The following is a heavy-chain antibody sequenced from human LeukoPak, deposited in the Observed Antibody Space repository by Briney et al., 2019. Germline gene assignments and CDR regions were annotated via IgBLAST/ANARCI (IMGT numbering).Heavy chain of an antibody. V-gene: IGHV3-21*01. D-gene: IGHD6-19*01. J-gene: IGHJ4*02. Sequence: GGSLRLSCAASGFTFTSYCMSCVRQAPGKGLEWVSCITTTSSSVYYTDSLRGRFTISRDNAKNSLYLQMSSLRAEDTAIYYCVRGWAAPDYWGQGTLVTVSS. CDR3: VRGWAAPDY. CDR2: ITTTSSSV. CDR1: GFTFTSYC.